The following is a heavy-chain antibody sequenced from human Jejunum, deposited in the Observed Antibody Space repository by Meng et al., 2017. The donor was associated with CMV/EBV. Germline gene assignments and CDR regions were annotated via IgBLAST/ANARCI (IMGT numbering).Heavy chain of an antibody. Sequence: CAASGFTFSSSEMIWVRQAPGKGLEWVSYITGDGNTIYYADSVKGRFTISRDNAKSALYLQMNSLRADDTALYYCARLHLVAFYSWGQGTLVTVSS. CDR1: GFTFSSSE. D-gene: IGHD3-9*01. CDR2: ITGDGNTI. J-gene: IGHJ4*02. CDR3: ARLHLVAFYS. V-gene: IGHV3-48*03.